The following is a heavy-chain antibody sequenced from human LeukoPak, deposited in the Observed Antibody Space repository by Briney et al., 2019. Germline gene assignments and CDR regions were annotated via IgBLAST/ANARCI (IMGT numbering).Heavy chain of an antibody. CDR1: GFTFSDCW. J-gene: IGHJ4*02. CDR2: INTDGSTI. CDR3: ARALGYSYGYGIY. D-gene: IGHD5-18*01. V-gene: IGHV3-74*01. Sequence: GGSLRLSCAAPGFTFSDCWMHWVRQAPGKGLDWVSRINTDGSTINYADSVKGRFTVSRDNAKNTMYLQMNSLRAEDSAVYYCARALGYSYGYGIYWGQGTLVTVSS.